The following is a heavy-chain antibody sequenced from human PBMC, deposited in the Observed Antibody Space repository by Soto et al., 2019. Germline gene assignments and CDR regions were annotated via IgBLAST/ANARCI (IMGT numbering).Heavy chain of an antibody. V-gene: IGHV6-1*01. J-gene: IGHJ3*02. CDR2: TYYRSKWYN. Sequence: SETLSLTCGISGESVSRSRPDWNWIRQSPSRGLEWLGRTYYRSKWYNDYAVSVKSRITINPDTSKNQFSLQLNSVTPEDTAVYYCARGVAVPAAMNTAFDIWGQGTMVTVSS. CDR3: ARGVAVPAAMNTAFDI. CDR1: GESVSRSRPD. D-gene: IGHD2-2*01.